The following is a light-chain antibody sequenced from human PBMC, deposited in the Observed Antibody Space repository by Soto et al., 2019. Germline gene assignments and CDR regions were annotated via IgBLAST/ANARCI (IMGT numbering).Light chain of an antibody. CDR3: QQANSFPIT. Sequence: DIQMTQSPSSVSASAGDRVTITCRASQDISSWLAWYQQKPGKAPKLLIYAASSLQSGVPSRFSGSGSGTDFTLTISSRQPEDFATYDCQQANSFPITFGQGTRLEIK. J-gene: IGKJ5*01. CDR2: AAS. CDR1: QDISSW. V-gene: IGKV1-12*01.